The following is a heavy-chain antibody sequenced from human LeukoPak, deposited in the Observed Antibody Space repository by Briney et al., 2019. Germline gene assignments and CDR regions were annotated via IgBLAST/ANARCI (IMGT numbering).Heavy chain of an antibody. CDR2: IYTSGST. J-gene: IGHJ4*02. Sequence: SQTLSLTCTASGVSISSGSYYWSWIGQPDGQGLEWTGRIYTSGSTNYHPSLKSRVTISVDTSKNQFSLKLSSVTAADTAVYYCARGPDYGDYPSAPDYWGQGTLVTVSS. D-gene: IGHD4-17*01. V-gene: IGHV4-61*02. CDR3: ARGPDYGDYPSAPDY. CDR1: GVSISSGSYY.